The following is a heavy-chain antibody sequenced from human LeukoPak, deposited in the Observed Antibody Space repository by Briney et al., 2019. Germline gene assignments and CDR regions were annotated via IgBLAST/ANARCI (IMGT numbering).Heavy chain of an antibody. CDR2: IYTSGST. V-gene: IGHV4-4*07. CDR1: GGSISSYY. J-gene: IGHJ4*02. Sequence: SETLSLTCTVSGGSISSYYWSWIRQPAGKGLEWIGRIYTSGSTNYNPSLKSRVTMSVDTSKNQFSLKLSSVTAADTAVYYCARAQRITMIVVVITEYYFDYWGQGTLVTVSS. D-gene: IGHD3-22*01. CDR3: ARAQRITMIVVVITEYYFDY.